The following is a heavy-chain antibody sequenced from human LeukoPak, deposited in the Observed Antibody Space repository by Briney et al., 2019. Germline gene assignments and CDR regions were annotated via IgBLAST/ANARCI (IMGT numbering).Heavy chain of an antibody. D-gene: IGHD2-2*01. CDR1: GFTVSSNY. CDR3: AKDRRGYCSSTSCYEVY. CDR2: IYSGGNT. J-gene: IGHJ4*02. V-gene: IGHV3-53*01. Sequence: PGGSLRLSCAASGFTVSSNYMSWVRQAPGKGLEWVSVIYSGGNTYYADSVKGRFTISRDNSKNTLYLQMNSLRAEDTAVYYCAKDRRGYCSSTSCYEVYWGQGTLVTVSS.